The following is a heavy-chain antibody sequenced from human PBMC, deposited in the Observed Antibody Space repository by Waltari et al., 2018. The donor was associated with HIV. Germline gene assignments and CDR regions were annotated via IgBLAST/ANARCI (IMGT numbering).Heavy chain of an antibody. J-gene: IGHJ4*02. CDR3: VRSTRRGDVEFDD. V-gene: IGHV4-59*01. D-gene: IGHD7-27*01. CDR1: SGISRSQYF. CDR2: VYKTGGT. Sequence: QVQLLESGPGLVKPSETLTLTCSVSSGISRSQYFWSWIRQTPGKGLEWIGYVYKTGGTHYNPSLKSRRTISADTSKNKFSLRLRSVTAADTAVYYCVRSTRRGDVEFDDWGRGTLVIVSS.